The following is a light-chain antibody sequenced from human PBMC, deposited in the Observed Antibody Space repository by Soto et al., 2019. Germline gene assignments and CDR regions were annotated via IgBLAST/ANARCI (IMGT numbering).Light chain of an antibody. CDR3: SSYRSSDTLEV. CDR2: AVI. Sequence: QSALTQPASVSASPGQSIFISCTGTSEDIGAYDYVSWYQQHPGKAPKLILYAVINRPSGVSSRFSGSKSGNTASLNISGVQPGDEADYYCSSYRSSDTLEVFGTGTKVTVL. V-gene: IGLV2-14*01. J-gene: IGLJ1*01. CDR1: SEDIGAYDY.